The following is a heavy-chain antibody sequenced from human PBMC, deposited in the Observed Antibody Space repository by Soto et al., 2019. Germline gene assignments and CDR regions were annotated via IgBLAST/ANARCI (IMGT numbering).Heavy chain of an antibody. J-gene: IGHJ5*02. V-gene: IGHV3-66*01. CDR3: ARLGYCSSTSCGWFDP. CDR2: IYSGGST. CDR1: GFTVSSNY. D-gene: IGHD2-2*01. Sequence: GGSLRLSCAASGFTVSSNYMSWVRQAPGKGLEWISVIYSGGSTYYADSVKGRFTISRDNSKNTLYLQMNSLRAEDTAVYYCARLGYCSSTSCGWFDPWGQGTLVTVSS.